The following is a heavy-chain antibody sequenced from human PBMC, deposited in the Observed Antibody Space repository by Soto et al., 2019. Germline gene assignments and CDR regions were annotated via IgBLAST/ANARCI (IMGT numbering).Heavy chain of an antibody. J-gene: IGHJ4*02. CDR3: AKDKAQGWLVYGGMEFDY. Sequence: GGSLRLSCAASGFTFDDYAMHWVRQAPGKGLEWVSGISWNSGRIGYADSVKGRFTISRDNAKNSLYLQMNSLRAEDTALYYCAKDKAQGWLVYGGMEFDYWGQGTLVTVSS. V-gene: IGHV3-9*01. CDR1: GFTFDDYA. CDR2: ISWNSGRI. D-gene: IGHD6-19*01.